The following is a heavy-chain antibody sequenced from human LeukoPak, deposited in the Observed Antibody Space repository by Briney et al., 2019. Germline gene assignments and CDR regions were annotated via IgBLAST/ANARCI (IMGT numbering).Heavy chain of an antibody. V-gene: IGHV4-30-4*01. Sequence: PSQTLSLTCTVSGGSISSGDYYWSWIRQPPGKGLEWIGYIYYSGTTYYNPSLKSRVTISIDTSKNQFSLKLSSVTAADTAVYYCARDPLSIAVNRDYYYGMDVWGQGTTVTVSS. CDR1: GGSISSGDYY. CDR2: IYYSGTT. J-gene: IGHJ6*02. CDR3: ARDPLSIAVNRDYYYGMDV. D-gene: IGHD6-19*01.